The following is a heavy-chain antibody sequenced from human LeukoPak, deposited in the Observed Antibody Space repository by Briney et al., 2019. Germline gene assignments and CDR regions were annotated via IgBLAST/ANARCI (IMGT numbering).Heavy chain of an antibody. CDR3: ARGGIATPGVGGYFDY. J-gene: IGHJ4*02. CDR1: GGSFRGYY. D-gene: IGHD6-13*01. V-gene: IGHV4-34*01. Sequence: PSETLSLTCAVYGGSFRGYYWSWIRQPPGKGLEWIGEISHSGSTNHNPSLKSRVTISEDTSKSQFSLKLSAVTAADTALYYCARGGIATPGVGGYFDYWGKGIFVTVSS. CDR2: ISHSGST.